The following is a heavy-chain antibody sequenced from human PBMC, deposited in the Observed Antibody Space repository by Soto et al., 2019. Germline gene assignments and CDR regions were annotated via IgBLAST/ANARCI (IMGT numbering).Heavy chain of an antibody. Sequence: PGGSLRLSCAASGFTFSSYAMHWVRQAPGKGLEWVAVISYDGSNKYYADSVKGRFTISRDNSKNTLYLQMNSLRAEDTAVYYCARDLFTTGVTIFGVVPGLDYWGQGTLVTVSS. CDR3: ARDLFTTGVTIFGVVPGLDY. D-gene: IGHD3-3*01. V-gene: IGHV3-30-3*01. CDR1: GFTFSSYA. J-gene: IGHJ4*02. CDR2: ISYDGSNK.